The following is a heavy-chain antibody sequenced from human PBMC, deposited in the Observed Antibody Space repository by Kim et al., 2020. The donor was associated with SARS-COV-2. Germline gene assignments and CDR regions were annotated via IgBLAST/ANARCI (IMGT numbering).Heavy chain of an antibody. CDR3: ARGDYYSY. Sequence: TTYVDSVKRRFTISRDNAKNTLYLQMNSLRAEDTAVYYCARGDYYSYWGQGTLVTVSS. CDR2: T. J-gene: IGHJ4*02. V-gene: IGHV3-74*01. D-gene: IGHD3-22*01.